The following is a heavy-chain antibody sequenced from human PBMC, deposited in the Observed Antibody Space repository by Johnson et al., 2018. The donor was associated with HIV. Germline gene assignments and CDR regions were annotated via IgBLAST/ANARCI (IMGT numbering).Heavy chain of an antibody. V-gene: IGHV3-30-3*01. Sequence: QVQLVESGGGVVQPGRSLRLSCAASGFTFSNYAVHWVRQAPGKGLEWVALISYDGGIKHYADSVKGRFTISKDNSKNTLYLQMNSLRPEDTAVYYCVQGVPNPAGAFDIWGRGTMVTVSS. CDR3: VQGVPNPAGAFDI. D-gene: IGHD6-19*01. J-gene: IGHJ3*02. CDR2: ISYDGGIK. CDR1: GFTFSNYA.